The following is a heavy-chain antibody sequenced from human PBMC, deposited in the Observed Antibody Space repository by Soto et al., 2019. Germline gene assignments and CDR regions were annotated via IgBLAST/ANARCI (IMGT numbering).Heavy chain of an antibody. CDR2: ISYDGSNK. J-gene: IGHJ4*02. CDR3: ARGDTAMVPYYFDY. D-gene: IGHD5-18*01. V-gene: IGHV3-30*03. Sequence: QVQLVESGGGVVQPGRSLRLSCAASGFTFSSYGMHWVRQAPGKGLEWVAVISYDGSNKYYADSVKGRFTISRDNSKNTLYLQMYSLRAEDTAVYYCARGDTAMVPYYFDYWGQGTLVTVSS. CDR1: GFTFSSYG.